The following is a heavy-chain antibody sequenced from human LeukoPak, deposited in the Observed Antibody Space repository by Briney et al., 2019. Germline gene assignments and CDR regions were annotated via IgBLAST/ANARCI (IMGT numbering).Heavy chain of an antibody. D-gene: IGHD3-10*01. CDR1: GGSISIGGYY. V-gene: IGHV4-31*01. CDR2: IYYSGIT. Sequence: PSETLSLTCTVSGGSISIGGYYWSWIRQHPGKGLEWIGYIYYSGITYYNPSLKSLVTISVDTSKNQFSLYLSSVTAADTAVYYCARVTSGEFADYWGQGTLVTVSS. CDR3: ARVTSGEFADY. J-gene: IGHJ4*02.